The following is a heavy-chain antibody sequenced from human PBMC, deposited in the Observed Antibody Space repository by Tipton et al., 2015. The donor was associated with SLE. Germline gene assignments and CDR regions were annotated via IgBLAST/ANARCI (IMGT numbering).Heavy chain of an antibody. Sequence: TLSLTCTVPGDSTSVHYWSWIRQSPGKGLEWIGYIYYSGNTNYNPSLKSRVRMSVDTSKNQISLKLNSVIAADTAVYYCAREYEVWASFDYWGQGTLVTVSS. J-gene: IGHJ4*02. CDR2: IYYSGNT. V-gene: IGHV4-59*11. D-gene: IGHD3-16*01. CDR1: GDSTSVHY. CDR3: AREYEVWASFDY.